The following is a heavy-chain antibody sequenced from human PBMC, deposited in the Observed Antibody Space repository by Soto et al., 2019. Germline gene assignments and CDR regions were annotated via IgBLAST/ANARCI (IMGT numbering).Heavy chain of an antibody. CDR3: VRTARQGAVAPHWFDR. D-gene: IGHD2-21*02. J-gene: IGHJ5*02. CDR2: VYYTGST. V-gene: IGHV4-30-4*01. Sequence: SETLSLTCTVSGASIRSTDYYWSWIRQAPGKGLEWIGYVYYTGSTYCNPSLMSRLTISVDTSKNQFSLKLTSVTAAETAVYYCVRTARQGAVAPHWFDRWGQGTQVTVSS. CDR1: GASIRSTDYY.